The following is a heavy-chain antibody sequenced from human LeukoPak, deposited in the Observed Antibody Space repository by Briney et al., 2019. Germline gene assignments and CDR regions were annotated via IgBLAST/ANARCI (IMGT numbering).Heavy chain of an antibody. D-gene: IGHD3-9*01. CDR3: ATQALYDILTGWSDSRFDP. Sequence: SETLSLTCTVSGGSISSYYWSWIRQPPGKGLEWIGYIYYSGSTNYNPSLKSRVTMSVDTSKNQFSLKLSSVTAADTAVYYCATQALYDILTGWSDSRFDPWGQGTLVTVSS. J-gene: IGHJ5*02. V-gene: IGHV4-59*08. CDR2: IYYSGST. CDR1: GGSISSYY.